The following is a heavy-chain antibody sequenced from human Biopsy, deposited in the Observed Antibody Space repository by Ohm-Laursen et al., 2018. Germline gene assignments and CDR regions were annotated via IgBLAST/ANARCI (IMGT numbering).Heavy chain of an antibody. J-gene: IGHJ4*02. CDR3: ARGEYSSSIFDH. Sequence: SQTLSLTWTVSGASIEDYYWTWIRQAPGKTLEWIASINYRGNTNYNPSLKSRVTMSAHTSTNQFSLKLTSVTAADTAVYYCARGEYSSSIFDHWGQGTLVTVSS. D-gene: IGHD6-6*01. CDR2: INYRGNT. V-gene: IGHV4-59*01. CDR1: GASIEDYY.